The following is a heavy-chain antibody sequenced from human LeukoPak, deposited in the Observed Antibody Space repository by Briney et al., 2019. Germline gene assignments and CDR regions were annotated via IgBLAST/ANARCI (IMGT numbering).Heavy chain of an antibody. Sequence: PSETLSLTCTVSGGSISSGGYYWSWIRQPPGKGLEWIGYIYHSGSTYYNPSLKSRVTISVDRSKNQFSLKLSSVTAADTAVYYCARDFDWLLSWGQGTLVTVSS. D-gene: IGHD3-9*01. CDR1: GGSISSGGYY. CDR3: ARDFDWLLS. J-gene: IGHJ5*02. V-gene: IGHV4-30-2*01. CDR2: IYHSGST.